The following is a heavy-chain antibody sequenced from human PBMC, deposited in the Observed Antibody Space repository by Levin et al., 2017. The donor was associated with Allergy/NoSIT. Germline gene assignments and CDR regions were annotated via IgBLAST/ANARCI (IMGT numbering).Heavy chain of an antibody. CDR1: GGSFSGYY. CDR3: ARGLWGGSRYTWGY. D-gene: IGHD3-16*02. CDR2: IDHSGTS. J-gene: IGHJ4*02. Sequence: SCAVYGGSFSGYYWSWIRQPPGKGLEWIGKIDHSGTSNYTPSLESRVTISADMSKNQFYLKMNSVTAADTAVYFCARGLWGGSRYTWGYWGQGALVTVSS. V-gene: IGHV4-34*01.